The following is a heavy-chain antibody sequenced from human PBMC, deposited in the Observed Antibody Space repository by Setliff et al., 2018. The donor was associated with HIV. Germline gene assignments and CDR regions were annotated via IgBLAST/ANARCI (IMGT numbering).Heavy chain of an antibody. CDR3: ARDRGYYDSSGYWGRHAFDI. V-gene: IGHV4-39*07. J-gene: IGHJ3*02. CDR1: GGSISSSSYY. CDR2: IHYSGST. Sequence: KPSETLSLTCTVSGGSISSSSYYWGWIRQPPGKGLKWIGSIHYSGSTYYNPSLKSRVTISVDTSKNQFSLKLSSVTAADTAVYYCARDRGYYDSSGYWGRHAFDIWGQGTMVTVSS. D-gene: IGHD3-22*01.